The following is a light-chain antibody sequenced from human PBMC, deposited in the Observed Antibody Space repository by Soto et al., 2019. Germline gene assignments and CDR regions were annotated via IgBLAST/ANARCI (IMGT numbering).Light chain of an antibody. Sequence: SYELTQPLSVSVALGQTARITCGGNNIGSKNVHWYQQKPGQAPVLVIYRDSNRPSGIPERFSGSNSGNTATLTISRAQAGDEDDYYCPVGDSSTARVFGGGTKLTVL. CDR1: NIGSKN. V-gene: IGLV3-9*01. CDR3: PVGDSSTARV. CDR2: RDS. J-gene: IGLJ3*02.